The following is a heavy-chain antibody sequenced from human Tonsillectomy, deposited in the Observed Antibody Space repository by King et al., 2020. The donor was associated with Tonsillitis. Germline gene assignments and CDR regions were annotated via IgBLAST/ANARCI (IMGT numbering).Heavy chain of an antibody. CDR3: ATDFFSASAPAGVNAFNI. CDR2: IIPPLSVK. CDR1: GDAFSSYA. Sequence: QLVQSGAEVKKPGSSVKVSCQASGDAFSSYAISWLRQAPGQGLEWMGRIIPPLSVKMEAQTFQGRVTITADTLTTTVHMELTNLSSDDTAIYYCATDFFSASAPAGVNAFNIWGQGTLVTVSS. J-gene: IGHJ3*02. V-gene: IGHV1-69*09. D-gene: IGHD6-13*01.